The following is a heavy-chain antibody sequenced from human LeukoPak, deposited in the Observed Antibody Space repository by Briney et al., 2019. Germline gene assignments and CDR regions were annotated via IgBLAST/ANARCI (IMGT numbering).Heavy chain of an antibody. D-gene: IGHD5-24*01. CDR3: ARVRDGYNDAYDI. CDR1: GYTFSNYY. V-gene: IGHV1-46*01. Sequence: ASVKVSCKASGYTFSNYYIHWVRQAPGQGLEWMGIIGGSTNYAQKFQGRVTMTRDTSTSTVYMELSSLRSEDTAVYYCARVRDGYNDAYDIWGQGTMVTVHS. CDR2: IGGST. J-gene: IGHJ3*02.